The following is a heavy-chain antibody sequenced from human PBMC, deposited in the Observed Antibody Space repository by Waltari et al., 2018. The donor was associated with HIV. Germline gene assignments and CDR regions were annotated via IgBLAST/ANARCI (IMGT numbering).Heavy chain of an antibody. D-gene: IGHD3-10*01. CDR1: GYTFTGYY. Sequence: QVQLVQSGAEVKSPGDSVKVSCKASGYTFTGYYIHWVRQAPGQGLEWREWSTPNRGDTNDAQKFQGRVIMTRDTAINTVYMELSRLTSDDTAVYYCTRVGFGSGTYYFPGGYWGQGTLVTVSS. J-gene: IGHJ4*02. CDR3: TRVGFGSGTYYFPGGY. V-gene: IGHV1-2*02. CDR2: STPNRGDT.